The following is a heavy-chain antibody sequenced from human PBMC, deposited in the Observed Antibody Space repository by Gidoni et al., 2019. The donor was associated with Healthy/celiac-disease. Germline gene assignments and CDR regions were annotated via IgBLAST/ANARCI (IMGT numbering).Heavy chain of an antibody. J-gene: IGHJ4*02. CDR2: IIPILGIA. CDR1: GGTFSSYA. CDR3: AREERDGYNYQGGRFDH. Sequence: QVQLVQSGAEVKKPGSSVKVSCTASGGTFSSYAISWVRQAPGQGLEWMGRIIPILGIANYAQKFQGRVTITADKSTSTAYMELSSLRSEDTAVYYCAREERDGYNYQGGRFDHWGQGTLVTVSS. D-gene: IGHD5-12*01. V-gene: IGHV1-69*09.